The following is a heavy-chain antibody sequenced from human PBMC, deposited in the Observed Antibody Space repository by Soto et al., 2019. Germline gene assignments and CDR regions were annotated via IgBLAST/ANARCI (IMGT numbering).Heavy chain of an antibody. J-gene: IGHJ6*02. CDR2: IIPIFGTA. Sequence: SVKVSCKASGGTFSSYAISWVRQAPGQGLEWMGGIIPIFGTANYAQKFQGRVTITADESTSTAYMELSSLRSEDTAVYYCARRPPIAAAGGARYGMDVWGQGTTVTVSS. CDR1: GGTFSSYA. V-gene: IGHV1-69*01. D-gene: IGHD6-13*01. CDR3: ARRPPIAAAGGARYGMDV.